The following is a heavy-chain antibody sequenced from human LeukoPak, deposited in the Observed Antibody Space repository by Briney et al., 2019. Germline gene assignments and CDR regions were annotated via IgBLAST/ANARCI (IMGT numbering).Heavy chain of an antibody. J-gene: IGHJ4*02. Sequence: GGSLRLSCAASGFPFGDYVRSWVRQAPGKGLEWIAYINHNAETIYYADSVKGRFTISRDNAKNSLSLQMNGLRDEDTAVYYCARDHDWAFHYWGQGTRVTVSS. CDR3: ARDHDWAFHY. V-gene: IGHV3-48*02. D-gene: IGHD3-9*01. CDR2: INHNAETI. CDR1: GFPFGDYV.